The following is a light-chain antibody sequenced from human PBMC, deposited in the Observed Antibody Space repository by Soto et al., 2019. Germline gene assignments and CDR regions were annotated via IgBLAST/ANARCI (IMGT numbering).Light chain of an antibody. CDR2: AAS. V-gene: IGKV3-15*01. J-gene: IGKJ1*01. Sequence: TELTQSPDTLSVSPGESATLSCRASQSVANNLAWYQQHPGQAPRLLIYAASEMATDTPGRISGSGYGTEFTLTISSLQSEDFAVYYCHQYNNWPPWTFGQGTKVEIK. CDR1: QSVANN. CDR3: HQYNNWPPWT.